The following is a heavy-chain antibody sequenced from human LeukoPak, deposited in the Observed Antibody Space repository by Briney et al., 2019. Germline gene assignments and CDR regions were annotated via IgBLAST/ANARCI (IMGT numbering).Heavy chain of an antibody. CDR2: IYSDGTAT. CDR1: GFTFTSYW. J-gene: IGHJ3*02. D-gene: IGHD1-26*01. Sequence: GGSLRLSCAASGFTFTSYWMHWVRQAPGKGLVWVSRIYSDGTATTYADSVKGRFTISRDNAKNTLYLQMNSLRDEDTAVYYCARGGSPPDALGDAFDIWGQGTMVTVS. V-gene: IGHV3-74*01. CDR3: ARGGSPPDALGDAFDI.